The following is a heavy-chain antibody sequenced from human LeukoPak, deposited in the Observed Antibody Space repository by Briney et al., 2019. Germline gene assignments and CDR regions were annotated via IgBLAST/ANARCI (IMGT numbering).Heavy chain of an antibody. CDR3: ASWLDY. D-gene: IGHD5-24*01. CDR1: GFTFTNAW. CDR2: IKSDSDGGTT. J-gene: IGHJ4*02. V-gene: IGHV3-15*01. Sequence: GGSLRLSCAASGFTFTNAWMNWIRQGPGKGLEWVGRIKSDSDGGTTDYAAPVKGRFTISRDDSKNTLYLQMNSLRAEDTAVYYCASWLDYWGQGTLVTVSS.